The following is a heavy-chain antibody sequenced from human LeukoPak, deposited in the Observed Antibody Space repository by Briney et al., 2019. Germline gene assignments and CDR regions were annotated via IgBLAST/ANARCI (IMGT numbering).Heavy chain of an antibody. CDR1: GGSFSGYY. CDR2: INHSGST. CDR3: ARDNWNSRRYYYYMDV. J-gene: IGHJ6*03. V-gene: IGHV4-34*01. D-gene: IGHD1-7*01. Sequence: SETLSLTCAVYGGSFSGYYWSWIRQPPGKGLEWIGEINHSGSTNYNPSLKSRVTISVDTSKNQFSLKLSSVTAADTAVYYCARDNWNSRRYYYYMDVWGKGTTVTVSS.